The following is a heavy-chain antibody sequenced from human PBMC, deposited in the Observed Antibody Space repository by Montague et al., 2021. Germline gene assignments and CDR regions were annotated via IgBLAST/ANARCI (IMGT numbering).Heavy chain of an antibody. CDR1: GGSISEFY. V-gene: IGHV4-59*08. J-gene: IGHJ4*02. D-gene: IGHD7-27*01. Sequence: SETLSLTCTVTGGSISEFYWCWIRQSPEKGLEWIGYIYDSGTTNYNPSLKSRVTISSDTSMNQFSLNLRSVTAADTAVYFCARGLGIRAPFDYWGQGTPVTVSS. CDR3: ARGLGIRAPFDY. CDR2: IYDSGTT.